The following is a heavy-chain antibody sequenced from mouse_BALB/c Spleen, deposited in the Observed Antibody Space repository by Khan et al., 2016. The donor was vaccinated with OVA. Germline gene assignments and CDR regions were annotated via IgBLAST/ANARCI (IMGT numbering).Heavy chain of an antibody. D-gene: IGHD1-1*01. Sequence: EVQLQESGPGLVKPSQSLSLTCTVTGSSITSNYAWNWIRQFPGNKLEWMGYISYSGSTSYNPSLKSRISITRDTSKNQFFLQLSSVTTEDTATXDWARGNYYGYAMDYWGQGTSVTVSS. CDR1: GSSITSNYA. CDR2: ISYSGST. CDR3: ARGNYYGYAMDY. J-gene: IGHJ4*01. V-gene: IGHV3-2*02.